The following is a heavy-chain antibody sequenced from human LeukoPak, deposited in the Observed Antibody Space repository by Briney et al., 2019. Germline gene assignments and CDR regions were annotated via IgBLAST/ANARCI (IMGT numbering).Heavy chain of an antibody. CDR1: GFTFSSYW. CDR3: ARAEAEYSSSPAWYYYYMDV. CDR2: IKQDGSEK. D-gene: IGHD6-6*01. J-gene: IGHJ6*03. V-gene: IGHV3-7*01. Sequence: GGSLRLSCAASGFTFSSYWMSWVRQAPGKGLEWVANIKQDGSEKYYVDSVKGRFTISRDNAKNSLYLQMNSLRAEDTAVYYCARAEAEYSSSPAWYYYYMDVWGKGTTVTLSS.